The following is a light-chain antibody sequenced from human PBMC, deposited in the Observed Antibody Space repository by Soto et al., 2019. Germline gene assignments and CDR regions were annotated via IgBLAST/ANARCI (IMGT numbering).Light chain of an antibody. J-gene: IGKJ1*01. CDR3: QQFTTFPQT. CDR2: GAF. V-gene: IGKV1-12*01. Sequence: DIQMNQYPSSVAAAVGDRVTITCRASQVISQWLACYQHKPGTAPKLLIFGAFSLQRGVPSRVAGAGSVTEFTLPITSLQHADVATYYCQQFTTFPQTFGQGTKLPIK. CDR1: QVISQW.